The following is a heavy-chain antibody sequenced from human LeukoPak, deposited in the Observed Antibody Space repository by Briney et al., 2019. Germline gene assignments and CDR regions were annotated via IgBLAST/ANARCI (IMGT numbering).Heavy chain of an antibody. Sequence: PGGSLRLSCEASGFIFSNYWMSWVRQVPGKGLEWVANVNEEATETYYGDSVKGRFTISRDNANKELHLQMNSLRAEDTAMYYCATEVCTDKGDFDLWGRGTLVTASS. D-gene: IGHD3-16*01. CDR1: GFIFSNYW. J-gene: IGHJ2*01. CDR3: ATEVCTDKGDFDL. CDR2: VNEEATET. V-gene: IGHV3-7*02.